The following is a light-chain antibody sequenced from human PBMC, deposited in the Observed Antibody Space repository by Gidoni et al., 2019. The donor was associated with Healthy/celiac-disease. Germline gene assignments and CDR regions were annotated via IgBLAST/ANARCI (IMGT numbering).Light chain of an antibody. V-gene: IGLV1-47*01. CDR1: SSNLGSNS. Sequence: QSVLTQPPSASGNPGQRVTISCSGSSSNLGSNSVYWYQQLPGTAPKLLIYRNNQRPSGVPDRFSGSKSGTSASLAISGLRSEDEADYYCAAWDDSLSGNWVFGGGTKLTVL. CDR2: RNN. J-gene: IGLJ3*02. CDR3: AAWDDSLSGNWV.